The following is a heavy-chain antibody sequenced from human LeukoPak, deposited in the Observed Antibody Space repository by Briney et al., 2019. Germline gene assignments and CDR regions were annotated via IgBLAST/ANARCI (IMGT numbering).Heavy chain of an antibody. D-gene: IGHD5-18*01. Sequence: GASVKVSCTVSGSSLTELSLYWLRQAPGKGLEWMGGFDVIDAKTFYAQKFQGRVTMTEDSSTDTAYMELSSLRSDDTAFYYCAAGPPYSLLDYWGQGTLLTVSS. J-gene: IGHJ4*02. CDR2: FDVIDAKT. CDR1: GSSLTELS. CDR3: AAGPPYSLLDY. V-gene: IGHV1-24*01.